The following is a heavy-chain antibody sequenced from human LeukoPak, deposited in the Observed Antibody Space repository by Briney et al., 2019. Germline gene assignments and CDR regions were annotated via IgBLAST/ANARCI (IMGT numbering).Heavy chain of an antibody. CDR2: IWDDGGTK. J-gene: IGHJ5*01. Sequence: SGGSLRLSCVVSGLTFSSYGMHWVRQAPGKGLEWVAVIWDDGGTKYYSDSVKGRFTISRDNSKSTLYLEMNSLRVEDTAVYYCAREGLTGSTNWFDSWGQGTLATVSS. CDR1: GLTFSSYG. CDR3: AREGLTGSTNWFDS. D-gene: IGHD1-7*01. V-gene: IGHV3-33*01.